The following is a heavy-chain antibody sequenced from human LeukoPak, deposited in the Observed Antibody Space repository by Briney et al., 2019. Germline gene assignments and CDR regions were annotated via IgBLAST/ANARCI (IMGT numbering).Heavy chain of an antibody. CDR2: IGYSGGDI. Sequence: GGSLRLSCAASGFTFSSYAMTWVRQAPGKGLEWVSVIGYSGGDIQYADSVKGRFTISRDNSKNTLYLQMNSLRVEDTAVYYCAKYAPPTTVVSRFFDYWGQGTLVTVSS. CDR3: AKYAPPTTVVSRFFDY. V-gene: IGHV3-23*01. D-gene: IGHD4-23*01. CDR1: GFTFSSYA. J-gene: IGHJ4*02.